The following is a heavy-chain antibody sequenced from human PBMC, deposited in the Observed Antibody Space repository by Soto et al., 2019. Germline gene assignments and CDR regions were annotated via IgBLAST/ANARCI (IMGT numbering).Heavy chain of an antibody. V-gene: IGHV4-4*01. CDR2: AHLSGRT. CDR1: GGSMSSSNW. J-gene: IGHJ4*02. Sequence: QVQLQESGPGLVKPLGTLSLNCTVSGGSMSSSNWWNWVRQPPGKGLEWIGEAHLSGRTNYNPSLQSRVTLSVDMAKTQLSPKLTSVTAADTAVYCCATSVATVLDYWGQGTLCTASS. D-gene: IGHD4-17*01. CDR3: ATSVATVLDY.